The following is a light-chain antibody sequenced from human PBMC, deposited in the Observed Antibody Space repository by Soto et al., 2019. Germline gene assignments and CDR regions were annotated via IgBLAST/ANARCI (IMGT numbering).Light chain of an antibody. CDR3: QQYGDSPLT. CDR1: QSVSANY. V-gene: IGKV3-20*01. CDR2: GAS. J-gene: IGKJ4*01. Sequence: EIVFTQSPFTLSLSPGGRATLSCRASQSVSANYLAWYQQEPGQAPRLIIYGASSGATGIPDRSSGSGSGTDFNLTINRLEPEDYALDYCQQYGDSPLTFGGGTKVAIK.